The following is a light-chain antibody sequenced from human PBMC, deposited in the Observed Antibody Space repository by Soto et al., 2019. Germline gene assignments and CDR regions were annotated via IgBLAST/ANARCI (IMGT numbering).Light chain of an antibody. CDR3: QQYNSYSWT. CDR1: QSISSW. Sequence: DIQMTKFPSNLSASVGDRVTITCRASQSISSWLAWYQQKPGKAPKLLIYKASSLESGVPSRFSGSGSGTEFTLTISSLQPDDFATYYCQQYNSYSWTFGQGTKVDIK. J-gene: IGKJ1*01. V-gene: IGKV1-5*03. CDR2: KAS.